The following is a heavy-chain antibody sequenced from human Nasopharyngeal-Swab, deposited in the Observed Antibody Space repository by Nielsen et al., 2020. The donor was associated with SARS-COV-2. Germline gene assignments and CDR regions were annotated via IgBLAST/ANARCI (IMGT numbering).Heavy chain of an antibody. Sequence: VRQMPGKGLEWMGRIDPSDSYTNYSPSFQGHVTISADKSISTAYLQWSSLKVSDTAMYYCARGVLTSVSYYYYGMDVWGQGTTVTVSS. J-gene: IGHJ6*02. CDR3: ARGVLTSVSYYYYGMDV. CDR2: IDPSDSYT. D-gene: IGHD2-8*01. V-gene: IGHV5-10-1*01.